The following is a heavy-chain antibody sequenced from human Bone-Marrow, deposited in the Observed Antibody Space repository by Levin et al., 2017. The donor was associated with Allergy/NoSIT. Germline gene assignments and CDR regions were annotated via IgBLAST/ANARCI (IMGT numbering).Heavy chain of an antibody. CDR3: ARVASSVLTGTNGWFDP. J-gene: IGHJ5*02. D-gene: IGHD1-7*01. Sequence: SETLSLTCTVSGGSISSYYWSWIRQPPGKGLEWIGYIYYSGSTNYNPSLKSRVTISVDTSKNQFSLKLSSVTAADTAVYYCARVASSVLTGTNGWFDPWGQGTLVTVSS. CDR2: IYYSGST. V-gene: IGHV4-59*01. CDR1: GGSISSYY.